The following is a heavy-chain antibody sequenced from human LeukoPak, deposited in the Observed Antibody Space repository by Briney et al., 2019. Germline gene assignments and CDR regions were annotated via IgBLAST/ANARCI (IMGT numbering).Heavy chain of an antibody. D-gene: IGHD5-12*01. CDR1: GFTFSSFE. V-gene: IGHV3-48*03. J-gene: IGHJ4*02. CDR3: ARERGYDYGYSGYYDQ. CDR2: ISTSGAST. Sequence: GGSLRLSCAASGFTFSSFEMNWVRQAPGKGLEWISYISTSGASTYYADYVKGRFTVSRDNAKNSMYLRMDTLRAEDTAVYYCARERGYDYGYSGYYDQWGQGILVTVSS.